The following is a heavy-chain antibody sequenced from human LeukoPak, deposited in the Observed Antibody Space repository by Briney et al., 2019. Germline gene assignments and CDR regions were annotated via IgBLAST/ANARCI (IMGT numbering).Heavy chain of an antibody. V-gene: IGHV3-23*01. CDR2: MSSSDDGR. J-gene: IGHJ4*02. CDR1: GFTFNDAW. CDR3: AKAPVTSCRGAFCYPFDY. Sequence: GGSLRLSCAASGFTFNDAWMNWVRQAPGKGLEWVSAMSSSDDGRYYAASVRGRFTISRDTSRSTLYLQMNSLRAEDAAVYYCAKAPVTSCRGAFCYPFDYWGQGTLVTVSS. D-gene: IGHD2-15*01.